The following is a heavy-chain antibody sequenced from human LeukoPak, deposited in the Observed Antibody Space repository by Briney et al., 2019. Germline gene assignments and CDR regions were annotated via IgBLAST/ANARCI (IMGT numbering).Heavy chain of an antibody. D-gene: IGHD3-22*01. V-gene: IGHV3-7*01. Sequence: PGGSLRLSCAASGFTFSSYWMSWVRQAPGKGLEWVANIKQDGSEKYYVDSVKGRFTISRDNAKNSLYLQMNSLRAEDTAVYYCAGTGGYYYDSSGYYYPYYYYMDVWGKGTTVTVSS. CDR1: GFTFSSYW. J-gene: IGHJ6*03. CDR3: AGTGGYYYDSSGYYYPYYYYMDV. CDR2: IKQDGSEK.